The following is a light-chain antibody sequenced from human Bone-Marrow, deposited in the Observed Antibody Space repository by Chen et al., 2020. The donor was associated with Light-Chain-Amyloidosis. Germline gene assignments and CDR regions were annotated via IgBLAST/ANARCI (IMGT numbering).Light chain of an antibody. CDR1: QSVLYSSNNKNH. CDR3: QQYCSTPRT. J-gene: IGKJ1*01. CDR2: WAS. Sequence: DIVMTQSPDSLAVSLGERATINCKSSQSVLYSSNNKNHLGWYQQKPGQPPKLLVYWASTRESGVPDRFSGSGSGTDFTLTISSLQAEDVAVYYCQQYCSTPRTFGQGTKVEIK. V-gene: IGKV4-1*01.